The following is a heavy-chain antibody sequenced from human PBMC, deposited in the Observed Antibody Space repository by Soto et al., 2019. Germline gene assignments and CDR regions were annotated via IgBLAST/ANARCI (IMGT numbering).Heavy chain of an antibody. D-gene: IGHD3-16*01. CDR1: GGLFSSYP. J-gene: IGHJ1*01. CDR2: IIPVFGTP. Sequence: QEQLVQSGAEVKKPGSSVKVSCKDSGGLFSSYPISWVRQAPGQGLEWMGGIIPVFGTPFYAQKFQGRVTITADESTNTAYMELSSLRSEDTAMYYCARGDSPYVWFNEFWGQGSLVTVSS. CDR3: ARGDSPYVWFNEF. V-gene: IGHV1-69*01.